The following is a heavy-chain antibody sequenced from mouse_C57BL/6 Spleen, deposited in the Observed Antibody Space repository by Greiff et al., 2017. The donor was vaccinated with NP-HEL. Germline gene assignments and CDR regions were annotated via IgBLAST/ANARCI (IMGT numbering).Heavy chain of an antibody. CDR2: ISDGGSYT. Sequence: EVHLVESGGGLVKPGGSLKLSCAASGFTFSSYAMSWVRQTPEKRLEWVATISDGGSYTYYPDNVKGRFTISRDNAKNNLYLQMSHLKSEDTAMYYCASDYYGSSYRAWFAYWGQGTLITVSA. CDR3: ASDYYGSSYRAWFAY. CDR1: GFTFSSYA. D-gene: IGHD1-1*01. V-gene: IGHV5-4*01. J-gene: IGHJ3*01.